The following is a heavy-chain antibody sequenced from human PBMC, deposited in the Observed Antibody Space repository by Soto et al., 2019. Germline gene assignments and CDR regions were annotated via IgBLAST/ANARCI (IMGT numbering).Heavy chain of an antibody. Sequence: QSGGSLRLSCAVSGLSLSSYAMSWVRQAPGKGLEWVSGISGSGGNTHYADSVKGRFTISRDNSKNTLYMQMNSLRAEDTALYYCAKDPRVHYYGSGSSSYWGQGTLVTVSS. D-gene: IGHD3-10*01. CDR2: ISGSGGNT. V-gene: IGHV3-23*01. J-gene: IGHJ4*02. CDR3: AKDPRVHYYGSGSSSY. CDR1: GLSLSSYA.